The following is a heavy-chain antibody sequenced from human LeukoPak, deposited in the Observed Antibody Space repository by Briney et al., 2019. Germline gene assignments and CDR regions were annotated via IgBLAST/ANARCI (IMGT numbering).Heavy chain of an antibody. V-gene: IGHV3-30*18. J-gene: IGHJ5*02. D-gene: IGHD1-26*01. Sequence: GGSLRLSCAASGFTFSSYGMQSVRQAPGKGLEWVAVILYDGSNKYYADSVKGRFTISRDNSKNTLYLQTNSLRAEDTAVHYCAKGRTIRIVGATTESWGEEALLTVSS. CDR1: GFTFSSYG. CDR2: ILYDGSNK. CDR3: AKGRTIRIVGATTES.